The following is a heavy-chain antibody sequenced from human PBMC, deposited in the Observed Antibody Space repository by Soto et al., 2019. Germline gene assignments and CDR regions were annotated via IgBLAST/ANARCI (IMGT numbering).Heavy chain of an antibody. CDR1: GGTFSSYT. J-gene: IGHJ6*02. Sequence: QVQLVQSGAEVKKPGSSVKVSCKASGGTFSSYTISWVRQAPGQGLEWMGRIIPILGIANYAQKFQGRVTITADKSMSTAYMELSSLRSEDTAVYYCARDEWFGELKNYYYYGMDVWGQGTTVTVSS. V-gene: IGHV1-69*08. D-gene: IGHD3-10*01. CDR2: IIPILGIA. CDR3: ARDEWFGELKNYYYYGMDV.